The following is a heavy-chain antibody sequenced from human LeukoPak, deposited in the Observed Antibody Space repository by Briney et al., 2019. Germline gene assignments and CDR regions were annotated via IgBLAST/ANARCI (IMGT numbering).Heavy chain of an antibody. D-gene: IGHD1-1*01. CDR3: ARDTTGWKE. CDR2: INTNTGNP. CDR1: GYTFTNYA. J-gene: IGHJ4*02. Sequence: GASVKVSCNASGYTFTNYAMYWVRQAPGQGLEWMGWINTNTGNPTYAQGLTGRFVFSLDTSVSTAYLQISSLKAEDIAVYYCARDTTGWKEWGQGTLVTVSS. V-gene: IGHV7-4-1*02.